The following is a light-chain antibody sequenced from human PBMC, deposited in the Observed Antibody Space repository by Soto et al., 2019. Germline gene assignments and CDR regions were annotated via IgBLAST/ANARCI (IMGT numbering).Light chain of an antibody. Sequence: DIQITQSPSSVSVSVGDRVTMTCRASQSISSYLNWYQQKPGKAPKLLIYAASSLQSGVPSRFSGSGSGTDFTLTISSLQPEDFATYYCQQSYSTPQTFGQGTKVDIK. V-gene: IGKV1-39*01. CDR3: QQSYSTPQT. CDR1: QSISSY. CDR2: AAS. J-gene: IGKJ1*01.